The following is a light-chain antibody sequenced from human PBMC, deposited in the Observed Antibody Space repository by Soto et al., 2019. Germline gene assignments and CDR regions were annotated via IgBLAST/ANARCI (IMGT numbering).Light chain of an antibody. V-gene: IGKV3D-20*02. CDR2: GTS. CDR3: QQRSTT. Sequence: IVLTQSPGTLSLSPGERATLSCRASQSVSSSFLAWYQQKPGQAPSLLIYGTSSRATGIPDRFSGSGSGTDFTLTISRLEPEDFAVYYCQQRSTTFGGGTKVDIK. J-gene: IGKJ4*01. CDR1: QSVSSSF.